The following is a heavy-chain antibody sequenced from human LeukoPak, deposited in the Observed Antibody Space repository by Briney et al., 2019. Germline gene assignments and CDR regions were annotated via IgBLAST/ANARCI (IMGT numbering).Heavy chain of an antibody. CDR3: VRGQQPFDF. J-gene: IGHJ4*02. V-gene: IGHV3-48*01. Sequence: GGSLRLSCTASGFTFSTYSMNWVRQAPGRGLEWVSYISGSSSSSDGGAIQYADSVKGRFTISRDNSKNTLYLQMTSLRADDTAVYYCVRGQQPFDFWGQGTLVTVSS. CDR1: GFTFSTYS. D-gene: IGHD6-13*01. CDR2: ISGSSSSSDGGAI.